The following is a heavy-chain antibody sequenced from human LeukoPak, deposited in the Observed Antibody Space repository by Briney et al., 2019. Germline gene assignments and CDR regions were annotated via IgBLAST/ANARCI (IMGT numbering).Heavy chain of an antibody. CDR2: IYYSGST. V-gene: IGHV4-31*03. CDR1: GGSISSGGYY. J-gene: IGHJ4*02. D-gene: IGHD5-24*01. CDR3: ARRGDGDNLRYFDD. Sequence: SETLSLTCTVSGGSISSGGYYWSWIRPHPGKGLEWIGYIYYSGSTYYNPSLKSRITISVDTSKNQFYLKLSAVTAADTAVYYCARRGDGDNLRYFDDGGQGTLVTVSS.